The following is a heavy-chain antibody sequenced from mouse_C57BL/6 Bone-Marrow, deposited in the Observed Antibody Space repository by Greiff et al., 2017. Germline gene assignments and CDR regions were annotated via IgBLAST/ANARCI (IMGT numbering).Heavy chain of an antibody. J-gene: IGHJ4*01. Sequence: DVQLVESGEGLVKPGGSLKLSCAASGFTFSSYAMSWVRQTPEKRLEWVAYISSGGDYIYYADTVKGRFTIYRDNARKTLYLQMSSLKSEDTAMYYCTRDYYGRGTYAMDYWGQGTSVTVSS. CDR1: GFTFSSYA. D-gene: IGHD1-1*01. CDR3: TRDYYGRGTYAMDY. CDR2: ISSGGDYI. V-gene: IGHV5-9-1*02.